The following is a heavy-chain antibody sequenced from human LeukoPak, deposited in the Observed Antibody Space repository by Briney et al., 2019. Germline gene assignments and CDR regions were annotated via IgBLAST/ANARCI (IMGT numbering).Heavy chain of an antibody. CDR2: IYYSGST. J-gene: IGHJ5*02. V-gene: IGHV4-30-4*08. CDR3: ARDIAVNWFDH. CDR1: GGSISSGDYY. Sequence: PSQTLSLTCTVSGGSISSGDYYWSWIRQPPGKGLEWIGYIYYSGSTYYNPSLKSRVTISVDTSKNQFSLKLSSVTAADTAVGYCARDIAVNWFDHGGQGTLVTVSS. D-gene: IGHD2-21*01.